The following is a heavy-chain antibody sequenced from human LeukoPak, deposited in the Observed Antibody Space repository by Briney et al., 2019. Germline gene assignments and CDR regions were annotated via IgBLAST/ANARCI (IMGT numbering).Heavy chain of an antibody. D-gene: IGHD6-13*01. Sequence: GGSLRLSCAASGFTFTSYGMSWVRQAPGKGLDWVSAVSGSGGSTNYADSVTGRFTISRDNAKNSLYLQMDSLRAEDTAVYYCPRGRYSTSWTGGRYFQHWGQGTLVTVSS. J-gene: IGHJ1*01. CDR2: VSGSGGST. CDR1: GFTFTSYG. V-gene: IGHV3-23*01. CDR3: PRGRYSTSWTGGRYFQH.